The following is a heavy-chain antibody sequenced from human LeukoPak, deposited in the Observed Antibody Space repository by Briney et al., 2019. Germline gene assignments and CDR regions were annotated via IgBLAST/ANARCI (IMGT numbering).Heavy chain of an antibody. V-gene: IGHV4-39*01. CDR3: ARHLKADFWSGYSFDP. CDR2: IYYSGST. CDR1: GGSISSRSYY. J-gene: IGHJ5*02. Sequence: PSETLSLTCTVSGGSISSRSYYWGWIRQPPGKGLGWIGSIYYSGSTYYNPSLKSRVTISVDTSKNQFSLKLSSVTAADTAVYYCARHLKADFWSGYSFDPWGQGTLVTVSS. D-gene: IGHD3-3*01.